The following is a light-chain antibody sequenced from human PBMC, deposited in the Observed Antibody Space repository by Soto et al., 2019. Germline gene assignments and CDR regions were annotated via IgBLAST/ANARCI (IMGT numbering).Light chain of an antibody. CDR2: GAS. CDR1: QSVGGTF. Sequence: EIVLTQSPGTLSLSPGEVATLSCRASQSVGGTFLAWYQQKGGQAPRLLIHGASNRATGIPDRFSGSGSGTDFTLTISRLEPEDFAVYYCQQYGGSPRTFGQGTKVDIK. CDR3: QQYGGSPRT. V-gene: IGKV3-20*01. J-gene: IGKJ1*01.